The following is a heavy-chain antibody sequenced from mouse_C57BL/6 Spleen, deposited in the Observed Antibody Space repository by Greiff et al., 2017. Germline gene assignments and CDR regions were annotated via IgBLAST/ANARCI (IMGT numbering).Heavy chain of an antibody. V-gene: IGHV1-39*01. CDR2: INPNYGTT. CDR3: ARSREYGYDWFAY. D-gene: IGHD2-2*01. Sequence: EVKLVESGPELVKPGASVKISCKASGYSFTDYNMNWVKQSNGKSLEWIGVINPNYGTTSYNQKFKGKATLTVDQSSSTAYMQLNSLTSEDSAVYYCARSREYGYDWFAYWGQGTLVTVSA. J-gene: IGHJ3*01. CDR1: GYSFTDYN.